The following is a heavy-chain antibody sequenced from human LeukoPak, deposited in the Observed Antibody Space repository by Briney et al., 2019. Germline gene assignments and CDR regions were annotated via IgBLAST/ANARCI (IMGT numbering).Heavy chain of an antibody. CDR3: TRDTQWAY. J-gene: IGHJ4*02. CDR2: ISPSTSYI. Sequence: GGSLRLSCAASGFTFSSYSMNWVRQAPGKGLEWVSSISPSTSYIYYADSVKGRFTISRDNAKNSLYLQMNSLRVEDTAVYFCTRDTQWAYWGQGTLVTVSS. CDR1: GFTFSSYS. V-gene: IGHV3-21*01. D-gene: IGHD2-8*01.